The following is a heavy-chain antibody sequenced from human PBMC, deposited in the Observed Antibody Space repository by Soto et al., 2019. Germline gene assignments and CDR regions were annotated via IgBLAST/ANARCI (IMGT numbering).Heavy chain of an antibody. CDR2: VSAGSSSI. D-gene: IGHD1-1*01. J-gene: IGHJ4*02. CDR3: ARGTGYFDF. V-gene: IGHV3-21*01. CDR1: GFTFGSYT. Sequence: EVQLVESGGGLGKPGGSLRLSCAASGFTFGSYTMNWVRQAPGRGLEWVSSVSAGSSSIYYADSVKGRLTISRDNARNSLYLQLNSLRAEDTAVYYCARGTGYFDFWGQGTLVTVSS.